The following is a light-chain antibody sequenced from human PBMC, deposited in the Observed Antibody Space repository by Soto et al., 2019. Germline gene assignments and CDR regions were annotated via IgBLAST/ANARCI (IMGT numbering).Light chain of an antibody. Sequence: QSALTQPRSVSTSPGQSVTISCTGTSSDVGGYNYVSWYRQLPGKAPKLIIYDVSERPSGVPDRFSGSKSGNTASLTISGLQAEDEADYYCCSYAGSYSWVFGGGTKLTVL. J-gene: IGLJ3*02. CDR1: SSDVGGYNY. V-gene: IGLV2-11*01. CDR2: DVS. CDR3: CSYAGSYSWV.